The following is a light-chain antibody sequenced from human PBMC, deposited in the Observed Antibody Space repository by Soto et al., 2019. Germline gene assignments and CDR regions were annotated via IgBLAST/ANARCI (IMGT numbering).Light chain of an antibody. CDR2: SAS. CDR1: QAIGSY. J-gene: IGKJ3*01. V-gene: IGKV1-9*01. CDR3: QQVDSYPRT. Sequence: IQLTQSPSSLSASVGDTVTITCRASQAIGSYFAWYQQRPGTAPKLLIYSASTLHSGVPSRFSGSGSVTDFTLTISSLQPEDFATSYCQQVDSYPRTFGPGTTVEI.